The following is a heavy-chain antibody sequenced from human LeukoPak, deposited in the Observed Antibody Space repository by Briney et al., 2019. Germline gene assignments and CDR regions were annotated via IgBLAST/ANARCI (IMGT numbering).Heavy chain of an antibody. CDR1: GGSISSTSYY. V-gene: IGHV4-39*07. Sequence: PSETLSLTCTVSGGSISSTSYYWGWIRQPPGKGLEWIGSIYYSGSTYYNPSLKSRVTISVDTSKNQFSLKLSSVTAADTAVYYCARDRDGWYRFNYWGQGTLVTVSS. CDR3: ARDRDGWYRFNY. D-gene: IGHD6-19*01. CDR2: IYYSGST. J-gene: IGHJ4*02.